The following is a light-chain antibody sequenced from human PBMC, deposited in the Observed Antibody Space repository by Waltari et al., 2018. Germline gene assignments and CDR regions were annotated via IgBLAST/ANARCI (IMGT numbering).Light chain of an antibody. Sequence: QSVLTQPPSASGTPRQGVTISCSGSSSNIGSNAVNWYQQLPGTAPKLLVNSNNQWPSGVPDRFSGSKSGTSASLAISGLQSEDEADYYCASWDDSLNGVVFGGGTKLTVL. V-gene: IGLV1-44*01. CDR2: SNN. J-gene: IGLJ2*01. CDR3: ASWDDSLNGVV. CDR1: SSNIGSNA.